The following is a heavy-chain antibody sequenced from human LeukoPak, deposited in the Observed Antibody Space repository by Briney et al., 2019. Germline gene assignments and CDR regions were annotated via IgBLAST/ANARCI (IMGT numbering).Heavy chain of an antibody. V-gene: IGHV1-18*01. CDR3: ARDPHYDILTGPATNDAFDI. CDR1: GYTFTSYG. CDR2: ISAYNGNT. J-gene: IGHJ3*02. Sequence: ASVKVSCKASGYTFTSYGISWVRQAPGQGLEWMRWISAYNGNTNYAQKLQGRVTMTTDTSTSTAYMELRSLRSDDTAVYYCARDPHYDILTGPATNDAFDIWGQGTMVTVSS. D-gene: IGHD3-9*01.